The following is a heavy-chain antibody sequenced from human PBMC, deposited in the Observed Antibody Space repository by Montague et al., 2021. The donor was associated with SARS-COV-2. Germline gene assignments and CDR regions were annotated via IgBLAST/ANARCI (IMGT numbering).Heavy chain of an antibody. V-gene: IGHV4-39*01. CDR2: IFYTGNT. J-gene: IGHJ3*02. CDR1: GGSITSSSYY. CDR3: ASRRWGVVKAKGDAFDI. Sequence: SETLSLTCTVSGGSITSSSYYWGWIRQPPGKGLEWIGTIFYTGNTYYNPSLKSRVTMSVDTSKNQFSLKLSSVSAADTAVFYCASRRWGVVKAKGDAFDIWGHGTVVTVPS. D-gene: IGHD2-8*02.